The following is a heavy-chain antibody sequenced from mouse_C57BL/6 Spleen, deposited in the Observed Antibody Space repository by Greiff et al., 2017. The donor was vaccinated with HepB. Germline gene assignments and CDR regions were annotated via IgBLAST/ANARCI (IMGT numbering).Heavy chain of an antibody. CDR1: GFTFSDYG. J-gene: IGHJ3*01. Sequence: EVQVVESGGGLVKPGGSLKLSCAASGFTFSDYGMHWVRQAPEKGLEWVAYISSGSSTIYYADTVKGRFTISRDNAKNTLFLQMTSLRSEDTAMYYCARSEAHYYGSPWFAYWGQGTLVTVSA. V-gene: IGHV5-17*01. CDR3: ARSEAHYYGSPWFAY. D-gene: IGHD1-1*01. CDR2: ISSGSSTI.